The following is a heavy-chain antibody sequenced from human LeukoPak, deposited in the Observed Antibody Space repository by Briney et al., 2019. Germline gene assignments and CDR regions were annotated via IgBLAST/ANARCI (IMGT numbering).Heavy chain of an antibody. Sequence: PGGSLRLSCAASGFTLSDYAMSWVRQAPGKGLEGVSGISGSGSGTYYEDSLKGRFTISRDNSKSTLYLQMNSLTVEDTTVFYCVKHKGEFATSSDGFQYGMDVWGQGTAVTVSS. CDR2: ISGSGSGT. V-gene: IGHV3-23*01. D-gene: IGHD3-10*01. CDR1: GFTLSDYA. J-gene: IGHJ6*02. CDR3: VKHKGEFATSSDGFQYGMDV.